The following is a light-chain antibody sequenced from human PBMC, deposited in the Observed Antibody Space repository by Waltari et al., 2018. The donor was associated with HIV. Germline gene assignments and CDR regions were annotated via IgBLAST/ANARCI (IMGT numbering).Light chain of an antibody. J-gene: IGKJ1*01. V-gene: IGKV3-15*01. CDR1: QNVITN. CDR2: GAS. CDR3: QQYNGWPRT. Sequence: EIVMTQSPAPLSVSPGERVNSPCRASQNVITNLAWYQQKPGQAPSLLIYGASTRASGIPARFTGGGSGSDFTLTINSLQSEDCGLYYCQQYNGWPRTFGQGTKV.